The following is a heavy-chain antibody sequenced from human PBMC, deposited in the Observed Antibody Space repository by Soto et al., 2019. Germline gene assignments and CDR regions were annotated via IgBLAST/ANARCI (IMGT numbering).Heavy chain of an antibody. CDR1: GFTFSSYA. Sequence: EVQLLESGGGLVQPGGSLRLSCAASGFTFSSYAMSWVRQAPGKGLEWVSAISGSGGSTYYADYVKGRFTISRDNSKNTLYLQMNSLRAEDTAVYYCAKDPYSSSSPNWFDPWGQGTLVTVSS. D-gene: IGHD6-6*01. CDR2: ISGSGGST. CDR3: AKDPYSSSSPNWFDP. V-gene: IGHV3-23*01. J-gene: IGHJ5*02.